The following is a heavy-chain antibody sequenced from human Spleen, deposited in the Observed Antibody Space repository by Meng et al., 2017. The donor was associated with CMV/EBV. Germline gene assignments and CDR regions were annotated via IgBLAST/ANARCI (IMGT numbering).Heavy chain of an antibody. Sequence: SETLSLTCAISGDTVSSDSAAWTWIRQSPSRGLEWLGRTYYKSKWYDDYAVSVKSRISINPDTSTNRFSLQLKSVTPEDTAVYYCARQRITLVRGVIYNYYGMDVWGQGTTVTVSS. J-gene: IGHJ6*02. CDR2: TYYKSKWYD. CDR3: ARQRITLVRGVIYNYYGMDV. D-gene: IGHD3-10*01. V-gene: IGHV6-1*01. CDR1: GDTVSSDSAA.